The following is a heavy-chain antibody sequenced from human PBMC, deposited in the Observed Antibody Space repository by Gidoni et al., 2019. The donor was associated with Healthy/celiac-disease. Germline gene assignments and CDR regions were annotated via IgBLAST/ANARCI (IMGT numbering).Heavy chain of an antibody. J-gene: IGHJ4*02. Sequence: QVQLVESGGVVVQPGGSLSRSCAACGFTFSSYGMHWVRQAPGKGLEWVAVISYDGSNKYYADSVKGRFTISRDNSKNTLYLQMNSLRAEDTAVYYCAKDFGSSGRSPLIDYWGQGTLVTVSS. CDR2: ISYDGSNK. CDR1: GFTFSSYG. D-gene: IGHD3-10*01. V-gene: IGHV3-30*18. CDR3: AKDFGSSGRSPLIDY.